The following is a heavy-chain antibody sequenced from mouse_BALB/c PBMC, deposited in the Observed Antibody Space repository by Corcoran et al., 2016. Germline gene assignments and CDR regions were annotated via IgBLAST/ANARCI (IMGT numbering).Heavy chain of an antibody. Sequence: QVQLKQTGPELVKPGASVKMSCKDSGYSFTSYYINWVKQRHGQGLEWIGWIFPGSGNTKNNEKFKGKATLTADTSSSTAYMQLSSLTSEDSAVYFCARCAYWYFDVWGAGTTVTVSS. CDR2: IFPGSGNT. CDR3: ARCAYWYFDV. J-gene: IGHJ1*01. CDR1: GYSFTSYY. V-gene: IGHV1-66*01.